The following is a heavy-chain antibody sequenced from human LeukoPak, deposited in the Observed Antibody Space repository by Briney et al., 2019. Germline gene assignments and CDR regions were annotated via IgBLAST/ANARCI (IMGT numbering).Heavy chain of an antibody. Sequence: ASVKVSCKASGYTFTTYYMHWVRQAPGQGLEWMGIINPSSGSTGYAQKFQGRVTMTRDTSTDTGYMELRSLRSDDTAVYYCVTDLGRSYFYFDIWGQGTLVIVSS. V-gene: IGHV1-46*01. J-gene: IGHJ4*02. CDR3: VTDLGRSYFYFDI. D-gene: IGHD3-10*01. CDR2: INPSSGST. CDR1: GYTFTTYY.